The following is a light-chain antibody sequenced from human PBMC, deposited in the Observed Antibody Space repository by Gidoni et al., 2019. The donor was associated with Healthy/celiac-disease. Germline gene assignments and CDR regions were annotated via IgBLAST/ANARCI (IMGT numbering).Light chain of an antibody. CDR1: QGISSY. Sequence: DIQLTQSPSFLSASVGDRVTITCRASQGISSYLAWYQQKPGKAPKLLIYAASTLQRGVPSRFSGSGSGTEFTLTSSSLQPEDFANYYCQQLNSYLWTFGQGTKVEIK. J-gene: IGKJ1*01. CDR2: AAS. V-gene: IGKV1-9*01. CDR3: QQLNSYLWT.